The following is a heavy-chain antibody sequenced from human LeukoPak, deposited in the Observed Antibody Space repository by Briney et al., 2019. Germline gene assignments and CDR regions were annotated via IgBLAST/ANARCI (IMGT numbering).Heavy chain of an antibody. CDR3: AKELYFGSGSYPDY. CDR2: ISHDGSDN. J-gene: IGHJ4*02. Sequence: PGWSLRLSFAASGFTFSSYGMHWVRQAPGRGGEWVAVISHDGSDNHYADSVKGRFTISRDNSKNTVYLQMTSLRPEDTAVYFCAKELYFGSGSYPDYWGQGTLVRVSS. V-gene: IGHV3-30*18. CDR1: GFTFSSYG. D-gene: IGHD3-10*01.